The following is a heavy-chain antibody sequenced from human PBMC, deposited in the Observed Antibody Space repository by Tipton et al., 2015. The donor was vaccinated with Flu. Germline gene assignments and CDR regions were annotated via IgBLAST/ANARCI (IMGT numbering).Heavy chain of an antibody. J-gene: IGHJ4*02. V-gene: IGHV4-59*01. CDR2: FYYGETT. CDR1: GGSISTFY. Sequence: TLSLTCTVSGGSISTFYWSWLRQPPGKGLEWIGYFYYGETTKYNPSLKSRVTISIDTSKNQFSLNLRSVTAADTAVYHCARASGVLEWRSWTFDSWGKGTLVTVSS. CDR3: ARASGVLEWRSWTFDS. D-gene: IGHD3-3*01.